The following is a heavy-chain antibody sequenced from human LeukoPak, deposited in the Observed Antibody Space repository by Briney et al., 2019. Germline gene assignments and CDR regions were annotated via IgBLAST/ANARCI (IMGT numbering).Heavy chain of an antibody. D-gene: IGHD3-10*01. V-gene: IGHV4-59*01. CDR2: IYYSGST. Sequence: SETLSLTCTVSGGSISSYYWSWIRQPPGKGLEWIGYIYYSGSTNYNPSLKSRVTISVDTSKNQFSLKLSSVTAADTAVYYCARFGELFGVDYWGQGTLVTVSS. CDR1: GGSISSYY. J-gene: IGHJ4*02. CDR3: ARFGELFGVDY.